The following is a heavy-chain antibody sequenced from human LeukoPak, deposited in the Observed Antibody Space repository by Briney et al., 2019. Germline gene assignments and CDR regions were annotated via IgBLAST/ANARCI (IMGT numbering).Heavy chain of an antibody. CDR2: IYYSGNT. D-gene: IGHD3-22*01. CDR1: GGSISSYY. J-gene: IGHJ4*02. Sequence: SETLSLTCTVSGGSISSYYWSWIRQPPGKGLEWIGYIYYSGNTNYNPSLKSRLTISVDTSKNQFSLKLSSVTAADTAVYYCARLPRYYYDTSEYWGQGTLVTVSS. V-gene: IGHV4-59*01. CDR3: ARLPRYYYDTSEY.